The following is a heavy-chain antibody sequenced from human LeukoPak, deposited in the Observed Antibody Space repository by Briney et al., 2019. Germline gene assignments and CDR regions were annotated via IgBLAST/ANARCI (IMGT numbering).Heavy chain of an antibody. Sequence: GASVKVSCKASGYSFTGYFLHWVRQAPGQGLEWMGWINPNNGLTNYTQKFKGRVTMTRVTSSATGYMELNRLTSDDTAVFYCARAWGSLYYFDHWGQGTLVTVSS. J-gene: IGHJ4*02. CDR1: GYSFTGYF. CDR3: ARAWGSLYYFDH. D-gene: IGHD3-16*01. V-gene: IGHV1-2*02. CDR2: INPNNGLT.